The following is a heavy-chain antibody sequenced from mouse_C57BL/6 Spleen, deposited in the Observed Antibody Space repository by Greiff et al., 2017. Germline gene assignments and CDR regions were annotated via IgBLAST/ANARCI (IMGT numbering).Heavy chain of an antibody. J-gene: IGHJ3*01. V-gene: IGHV1-82*01. CDR1: GYAFSSSW. Sequence: QVQLQQSGPELVKPGASVKISCKASGYAFSSSWMNWVKQRPGKGLEWIGRIYPGDGDTNYNGKFKGKATLTADKSSSTAYMQLSSLTSEDSAVYFCARDYGNYEVTWFAYWGQGTLVTVSA. D-gene: IGHD2-1*01. CDR2: IYPGDGDT. CDR3: ARDYGNYEVTWFAY.